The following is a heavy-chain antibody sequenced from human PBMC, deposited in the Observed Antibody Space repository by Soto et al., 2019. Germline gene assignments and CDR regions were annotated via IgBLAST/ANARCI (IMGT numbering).Heavy chain of an antibody. D-gene: IGHD6-19*01. CDR1: GGSFSGYY. J-gene: IGHJ6*03. Sequence: SETLSLTCAVYGGSFSGYYWSWIRQPPGKGLEWIGEINHSGSTNYNPSLKSRVTISVDTSKNQFSLKLSSVTAADTAVYYCARGKLAYSSENYMDVWGKGTTVTVSS. CDR2: INHSGST. CDR3: ARGKLAYSSENYMDV. V-gene: IGHV4-34*01.